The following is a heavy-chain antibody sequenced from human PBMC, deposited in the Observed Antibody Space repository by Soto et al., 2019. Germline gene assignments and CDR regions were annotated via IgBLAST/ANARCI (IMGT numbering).Heavy chain of an antibody. CDR1: GFTFSNNA. CDR2: ISSSGGRT. D-gene: IGHD2-8*02. Sequence: EVQLLESGGGLVQPGGSLRLSCAASGFTFSNNAMSWVRQAPGKGLEWVSGISSSGGRTYYVDSVKGRFTISRDNSKNTLYLQMNSLRAEDTAIYYCAKATATGGGAFDICGQGTKVTVSS. J-gene: IGHJ3*02. CDR3: AKATATGGGAFDI. V-gene: IGHV3-23*01.